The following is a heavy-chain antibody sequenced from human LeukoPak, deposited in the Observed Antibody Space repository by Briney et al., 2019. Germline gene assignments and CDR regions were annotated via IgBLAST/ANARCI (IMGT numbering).Heavy chain of an antibody. J-gene: IGHJ6*04. CDR1: SGSIRSGGYS. CDR2: IYHSGST. Sequence: SETLSLTCAVSSGSIRSGGYSWSWIRQPPGKGLEWIGYIYHSGSTYYNPSLKSRVTISVGRSKNQFSLKLSSVTAADTAVYYCASMVRGVHDYYYGMDVWGKGTTVTVSS. D-gene: IGHD3-10*01. CDR3: ASMVRGVHDYYYGMDV. V-gene: IGHV4-30-2*01.